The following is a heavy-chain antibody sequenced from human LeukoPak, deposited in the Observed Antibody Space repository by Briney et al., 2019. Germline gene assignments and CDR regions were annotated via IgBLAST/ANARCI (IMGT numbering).Heavy chain of an antibody. V-gene: IGHV3-33*06. CDR1: GFTFSSYD. CDR3: AKGGPQFFDY. J-gene: IGHJ4*02. CDR2: IWYDGSNK. Sequence: PGGSLRLSCAASGFTFSSYDMHWVRQAPGKGLEWVAVIWYDGSNKYYADSVKGRFTISRDNSRNTLYLQMNSLRAEDTAIYYCAKGGPQFFDYWGQGTLVTVSS. D-gene: IGHD5-24*01.